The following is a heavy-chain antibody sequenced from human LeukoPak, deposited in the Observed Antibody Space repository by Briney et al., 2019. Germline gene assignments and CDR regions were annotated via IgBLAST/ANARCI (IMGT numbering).Heavy chain of an antibody. V-gene: IGHV3-74*01. CDR2: INSDGSST. CDR3: ARDDCTNGVCYWAYFDY. Sequence: GGSLRLSCAASGFTFSSYWMHWVRQAPGKGLVWVSRINSDGSSTNYADSVKGRFTISRDNSKNTLYLQMNSLRAEDTAVYYCARDDCTNGVCYWAYFDYWGQGTLVTVSS. D-gene: IGHD2-8*01. CDR1: GFTFSSYW. J-gene: IGHJ4*02.